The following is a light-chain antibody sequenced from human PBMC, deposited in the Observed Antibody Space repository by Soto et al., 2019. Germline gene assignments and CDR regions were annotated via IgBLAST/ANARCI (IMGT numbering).Light chain of an antibody. V-gene: IGLV2-14*01. CDR2: EVS. CDR3: TSYTSTITLV. J-gene: IGLJ2*01. Sequence: VLTQPASVSGSPGQSITISCTGTNSDIAAYDYVSWYQQHPGKAPKLMIYEVSNRPSGVSNRFSGSKSGNTASLTISGLQTEDEADYYCTSYTSTITLVFGGGTKVTVL. CDR1: NSDIAAYDY.